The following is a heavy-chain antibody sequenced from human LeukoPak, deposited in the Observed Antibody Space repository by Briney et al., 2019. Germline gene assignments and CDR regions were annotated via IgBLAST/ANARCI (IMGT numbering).Heavy chain of an antibody. Sequence: SETLSLTCTVSGGSVSSNSYYWVWIRQPPGKGLEWVGSVYFSGSTYYNPSLMSRVTISLDTSKNQFSLNVDSVTAAVTAVYYCASRIFSDFVRSWGQGTLVTVSS. D-gene: IGHD3-3*01. J-gene: IGHJ5*02. CDR1: GGSVSSNSYY. CDR2: VYFSGST. V-gene: IGHV4-39*07. CDR3: ASRIFSDFVRS.